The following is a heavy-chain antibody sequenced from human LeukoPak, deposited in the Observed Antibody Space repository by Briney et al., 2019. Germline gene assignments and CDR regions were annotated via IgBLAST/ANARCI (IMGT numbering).Heavy chain of an antibody. J-gene: IGHJ3*02. CDR1: GGSRTNYY. V-gene: IGHV4-59*08. D-gene: IGHD5-18*01. CDR3: ARHRAYSYSSPFDI. CDR2: IYYSGST. Sequence: SETLSLTCRVSGGSRTNYYWSWIRQPPGRGLEWIGYIYYSGSTNSNASLKSRVTIFVDPSKNQFSLRLSSVTAADTAVYYCARHRAYSYSSPFDIWGQGTMVTVSS.